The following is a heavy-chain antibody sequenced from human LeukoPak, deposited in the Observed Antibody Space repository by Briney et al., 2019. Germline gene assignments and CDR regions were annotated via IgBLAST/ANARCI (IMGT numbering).Heavy chain of an antibody. D-gene: IGHD2-15*01. CDR3: ARVGYCSGGSCSGFDY. J-gene: IGHJ4*02. CDR2: IYYSGST. Sequence: SETLSLTCAVSGNSISSSNWWGWIRQPPGKGLEWIGYIYYSGSTYYNPSLKSRVTMSVDTSKNQSSLKLSSVTAVDTAVYYCARVGYCSGGSCSGFDYWGQGTLVTVSS. CDR1: GNSISSSNW. V-gene: IGHV4-28*01.